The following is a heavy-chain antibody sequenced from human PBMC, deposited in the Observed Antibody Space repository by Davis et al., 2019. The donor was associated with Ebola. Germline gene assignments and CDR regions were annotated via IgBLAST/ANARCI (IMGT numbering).Heavy chain of an antibody. D-gene: IGHD6-19*01. J-gene: IGHJ6*03. Sequence: PGGSLRLSCAASGFTFSSYAMHWVRQAPGKGLEWVAVISYDGSNKYYADSVKGRFTISRDNSKNTLYLQMNSLRDEDTAVYYCARDYHFERSGWYGPPHRYYYYYMDVWGKGTTVTVSS. CDR1: GFTFSSYA. V-gene: IGHV3-30-3*01. CDR2: ISYDGSNK. CDR3: ARDYHFERSGWYGPPHRYYYYYMDV.